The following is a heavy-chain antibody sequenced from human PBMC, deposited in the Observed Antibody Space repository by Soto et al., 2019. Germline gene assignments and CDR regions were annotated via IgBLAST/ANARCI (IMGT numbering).Heavy chain of an antibody. CDR3: AKDRLNSSSWYRPYYFDY. D-gene: IGHD6-13*01. Sequence: GGSLRLSCAASGFTFSSYAMSWVRQAPGKGLEWVSAISGSGGSTYYADSVKGRFTISRDNSKNTLYLQMNSLRAEDTAVYYCAKDRLNSSSWYRPYYFDYWCQGTLVTVSS. CDR1: GFTFSSYA. J-gene: IGHJ4*02. V-gene: IGHV3-23*01. CDR2: ISGSGGST.